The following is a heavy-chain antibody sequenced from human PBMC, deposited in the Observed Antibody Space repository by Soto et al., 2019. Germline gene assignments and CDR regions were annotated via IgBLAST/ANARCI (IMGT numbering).Heavy chain of an antibody. CDR1: GFIFSNVW. Sequence: GGSLRLSCAASGFIFSNVWMSWARQAQGKGLEWVAKMNPDGSSISYVDSVRGRFTISRDNTKNSLYLQMNSLRAEDTAVYYCARVVPRQNYYGSGSYYNSWRPNWFDPWGQGTLVTVSS. J-gene: IGHJ5*02. V-gene: IGHV3-7*03. CDR3: ARVVPRQNYYGSGSYYNSWRPNWFDP. D-gene: IGHD3-10*01. CDR2: MNPDGSSI.